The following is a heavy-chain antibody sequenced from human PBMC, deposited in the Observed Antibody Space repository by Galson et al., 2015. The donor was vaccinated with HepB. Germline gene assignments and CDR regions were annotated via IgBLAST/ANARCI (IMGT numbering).Heavy chain of an antibody. CDR2: ISYDGSNK. J-gene: IGHJ6*02. V-gene: IGHV3-30*03. Sequence: SLRLSCAASGFIVSRDYMSWVRQAPGKGLEWVAVISYDGSNKYYADSVKGRFTISRDNSKNTLYLQMNSLRAEDTAVYYCARDPDPAWFGELIAVAGGYYYYGMDVWGQGTTVTVSS. D-gene: IGHD3-10*01. CDR3: ARDPDPAWFGELIAVAGGYYYYGMDV. CDR1: GFIVSRDY.